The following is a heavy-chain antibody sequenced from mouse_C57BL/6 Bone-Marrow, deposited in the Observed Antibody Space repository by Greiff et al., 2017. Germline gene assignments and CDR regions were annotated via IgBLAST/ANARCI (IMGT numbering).Heavy chain of an antibody. J-gene: IGHJ2*01. CDR2: ISSGGSYT. V-gene: IGHV5-6*01. CDR1: GFTFSSYG. D-gene: IGHD4-1*02. CDR3: ARLQLGPWFAY. Sequence: EVQVVESGGDLVKPGGSLKLSCAASGFTFSSYGMSWVRQTPDKRLEWVATISSGGSYTYYPDSVKGRFTISRDNAKNTLYLQMSSLKSEDTAMYYCARLQLGPWFAYWGQGTTLTVSS.